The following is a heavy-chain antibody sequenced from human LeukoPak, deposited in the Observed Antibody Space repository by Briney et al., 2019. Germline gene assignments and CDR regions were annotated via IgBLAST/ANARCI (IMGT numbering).Heavy chain of an antibody. V-gene: IGHV4-34*01. CDR1: GGSFSGYY. CDR3: ARALRGSGYYYYYYMDV. J-gene: IGHJ6*03. CDR2: INHSGST. Sequence: SETLSLTCAVYGGSFSGYYWSWIRHPPGKGLEWIGEINHSGSTNYNPSLKSRVTISVDTSKNQFSLKLSSVTAADTAVYYCARALRGSGYYYYYYMDVWGKGTTVTVSS. D-gene: IGHD3-10*01.